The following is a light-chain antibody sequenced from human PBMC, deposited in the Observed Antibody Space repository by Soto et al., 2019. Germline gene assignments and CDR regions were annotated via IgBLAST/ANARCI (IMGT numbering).Light chain of an antibody. CDR2: AAS. J-gene: IGKJ1*01. V-gene: IGKV3-15*01. Sequence: EIVLTQSPGTLSWSAGERATLSCRASQRLGSNYLAWYQQKPGQPPRPLIYAASARATGIPARFSGSGSGTEFTLTISSLKSEDFAIYFCQQYNNWPTFGQGTKVDIK. CDR3: QQYNNWPT. CDR1: QRLGSN.